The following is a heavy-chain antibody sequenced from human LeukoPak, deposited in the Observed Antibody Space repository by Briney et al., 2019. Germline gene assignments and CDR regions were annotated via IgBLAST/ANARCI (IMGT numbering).Heavy chain of an antibody. CDR1: GGSISSYY. CDR3: ARYGSGSYSYYFDY. V-gene: IGHV4-59*01. CDR2: IYYSGST. D-gene: IGHD3-10*01. J-gene: IGHJ4*02. Sequence: PSETLSLTCTGSGGSISSYYWSWIRQPPGKGLEWIGYIYYSGSTNYNPSLKSRVTISVDTSKNQFSLKLSSVTAADTAVYYCARYGSGSYSYYFDYWGQGTLVTVSS.